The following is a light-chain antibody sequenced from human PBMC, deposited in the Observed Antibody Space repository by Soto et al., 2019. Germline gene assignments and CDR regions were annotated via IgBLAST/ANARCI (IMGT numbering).Light chain of an antibody. Sequence: QSALTQPPSASGAPGQRVTISCSGSSSNTGSNYVYWYQQPPGTAPKLLIYRNHRRPSGVPDRFPGSKSGTSASLAISGLRSEDEADYSCVAWDDSLSGFVFGTGTKATVL. J-gene: IGLJ1*01. CDR2: RNH. CDR1: SSNTGSNY. V-gene: IGLV1-47*01. CDR3: VAWDDSLSGFV.